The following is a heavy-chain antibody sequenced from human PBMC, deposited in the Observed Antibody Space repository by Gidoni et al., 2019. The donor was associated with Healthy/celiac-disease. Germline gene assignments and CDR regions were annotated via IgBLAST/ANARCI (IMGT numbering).Heavy chain of an antibody. D-gene: IGHD3-22*01. CDR3: ARANSPYYYDSSGYYGGWFDP. J-gene: IGHJ5*02. CDR1: AGSISSGGYY. V-gene: IGHV4-31*03. Sequence: QVQLQESGPGLVMPPPPLHLPCTVPAGSISSGGYYWSWIRHHPGKGLEWIGYIYYSGSTYYNPSLKSRVTISVDTSKNQFSLKLSSVTAADTAVYYCARANSPYYYDSSGYYGGWFDPWGQGTLVTVSS. CDR2: IYYSGST.